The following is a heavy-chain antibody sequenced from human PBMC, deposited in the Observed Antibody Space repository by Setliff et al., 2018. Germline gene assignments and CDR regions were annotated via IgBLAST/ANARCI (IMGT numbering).Heavy chain of an antibody. D-gene: IGHD2-21*01. CDR2: ISGYTGDT. Sequence: ASVKVSCKTSGFMFSTYGLSWVRQAPGQGPEWIGCISGYTGDTNYAPKFQDRVILTIDPSSTTAYMELRSLKSDDTAFYYCARSSAPSVVLAADFDYWGQGTLVTVSS. CDR1: GFMFSTYG. J-gene: IGHJ4*02. CDR3: ARSSAPSVVLAADFDY. V-gene: IGHV1-18*01.